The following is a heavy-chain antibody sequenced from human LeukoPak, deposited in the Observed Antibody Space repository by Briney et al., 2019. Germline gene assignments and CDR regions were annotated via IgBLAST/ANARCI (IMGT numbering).Heavy chain of an antibody. CDR2: ISGSGGST. CDR3: AKVGYGDYDGFDY. V-gene: IGHV3-23*01. J-gene: IGHJ4*02. Sequence: PGGSLRLSCAASGFTFSSYAMSWVRQAPGKGLEWVSAISGSGGSTYYADSVKGRFTISRDNSKNMLYLQMNSLRAEDTAVYYCAKVGYGDYDGFDYWGQGTLVTVSS. D-gene: IGHD4-17*01. CDR1: GFTFSSYA.